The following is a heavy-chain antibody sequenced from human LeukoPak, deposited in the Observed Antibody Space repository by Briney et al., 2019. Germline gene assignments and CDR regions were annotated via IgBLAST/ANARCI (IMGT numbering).Heavy chain of an antibody. CDR3: ARDYYDSSGYPDY. V-gene: IGHV3-30-3*01. Sequence: PGRSLRLSCAASGFTFSSYAMHWVRQAPGKGLEWVAVISYDGSNKYYADSVKGRLTISRDNSKNTLYLQMNSLRAEDTAVYYCARDYYDSSGYPDYWGQGTLVTVSS. CDR1: GFTFSSYA. CDR2: ISYDGSNK. J-gene: IGHJ4*02. D-gene: IGHD3-22*01.